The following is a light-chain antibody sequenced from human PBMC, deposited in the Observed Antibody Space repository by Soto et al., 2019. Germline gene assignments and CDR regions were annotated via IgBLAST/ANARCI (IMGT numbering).Light chain of an antibody. CDR1: QSVSSY. Sequence: MVWTQSPGTLSLSPGERATLSCRASQSVSSYLAWYQQKPGQAPRLLIFGASSRATGIPARFSGSGSGTEFNLTISSLQSEDFAVYFCQQYDDWLRLTFGGGTKVDIK. CDR2: GAS. CDR3: QQYDDWLRLT. J-gene: IGKJ4*01. V-gene: IGKV3D-15*01.